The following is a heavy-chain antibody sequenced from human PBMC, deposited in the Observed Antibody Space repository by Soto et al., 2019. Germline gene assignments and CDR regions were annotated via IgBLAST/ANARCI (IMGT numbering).Heavy chain of an antibody. CDR1: GFTLSRYS. J-gene: IGHJ4*02. CDR3: ARDTDTPLERVFDH. D-gene: IGHD1-1*01. V-gene: IGHV3-48*02. Sequence: GGSLRLSCSASGFTLSRYSMNWVRQAPGKGLEWISYISSTSFTIYYADSVKGRFTISRDNAKNSVYLQMNSLRDEDTAVYFCARDTDTPLERVFDHWGQGTLVTVSS. CDR2: ISSTSFTI.